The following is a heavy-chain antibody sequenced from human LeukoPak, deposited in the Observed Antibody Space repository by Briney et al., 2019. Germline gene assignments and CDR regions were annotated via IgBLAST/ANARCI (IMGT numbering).Heavy chain of an antibody. CDR2: INSDGRST. D-gene: IGHD6-13*01. CDR3: ARNTIAAAGDIDY. CDR1: GFTFKNYW. V-gene: IGHV3-74*01. J-gene: IGHJ4*02. Sequence: TGGSLRLSCAASGFTFKNYWMHWVRQAPGKGLVWVSRINSDGRSTTYADSVKGRFTISRDNAKNTLYLQMNSLRAEDTALYYCARNTIAAAGDIDYWGRGTLVTVSS.